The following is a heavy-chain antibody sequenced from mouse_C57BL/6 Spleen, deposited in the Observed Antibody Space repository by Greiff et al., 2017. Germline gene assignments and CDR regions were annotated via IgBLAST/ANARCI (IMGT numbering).Heavy chain of an antibody. CDR2: IYPGDGDT. V-gene: IGHV1-80*01. CDR1: GYAFSSYW. J-gene: IGHJ2*01. Sequence: VQRVESGAELVKPGASVKISCKASGYAFSSYWMNWVKQRPGKGLEWIGQIYPGDGDTNYNGKFKGKATLTADKSSSTAYMQLSSLTSEDSAVYFCAREGGLYDGYYVGGFDYWGQGTTLTVSS. D-gene: IGHD2-3*01. CDR3: AREGGLYDGYYVGGFDY.